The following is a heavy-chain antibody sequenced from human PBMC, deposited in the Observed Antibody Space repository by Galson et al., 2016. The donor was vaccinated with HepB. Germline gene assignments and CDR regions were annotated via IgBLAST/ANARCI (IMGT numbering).Heavy chain of an antibody. Sequence: SLRLSCAASGFTFSSYGMHWVRQALGKGLEWVAVISYDGRNKYYADSVKGRFTISRDNSKNTVYLQMNSLRAEDTAVYYCAKDQGRRISLFGGVTSGGALDCWGQGALVTVSS. V-gene: IGHV3-30*18. J-gene: IGHJ4*02. CDR1: GFTFSSYG. D-gene: IGHD3-3*01. CDR3: AKDQGRRISLFGGVTSGGALDC. CDR2: ISYDGRNK.